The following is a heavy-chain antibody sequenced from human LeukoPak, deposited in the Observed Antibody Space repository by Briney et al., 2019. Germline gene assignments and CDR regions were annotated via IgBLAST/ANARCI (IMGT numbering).Heavy chain of an antibody. D-gene: IGHD3-16*02. CDR1: GGSFSGYY. V-gene: IGHV4-34*01. Sequence: SETLSLTCAVYGGSFSGYYWSWIRQPPGKGLEWIGEINHSGSTNYNPSLKSRVTISVDTSKNQFSLKLSSVTAADTAVYYCARRVGPKYYDYVWGSYRPQTDFDYWGQGTLVTVSS. CDR2: INHSGST. J-gene: IGHJ4*02. CDR3: ARRVGPKYYDYVWGSYRPQTDFDY.